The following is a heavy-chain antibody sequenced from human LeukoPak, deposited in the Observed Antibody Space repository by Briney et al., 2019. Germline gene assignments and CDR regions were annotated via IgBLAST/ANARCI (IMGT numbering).Heavy chain of an antibody. CDR3: AKDLGYYDSSVADDAFDI. V-gene: IGHV3-74*01. D-gene: IGHD3-22*01. J-gene: IGHJ3*02. CDR2: INSDGSST. CDR1: GFTFSSYW. Sequence: PGGSLRLSCAASGFTFSSYWMHWVRQAPGKGLVWVSRINSDGSSTSYADSVKGRFTISRDNSKNTLYLQMNSLRAEDTAVYYCAKDLGYYDSSVADDAFDIWGQGTMVTVSS.